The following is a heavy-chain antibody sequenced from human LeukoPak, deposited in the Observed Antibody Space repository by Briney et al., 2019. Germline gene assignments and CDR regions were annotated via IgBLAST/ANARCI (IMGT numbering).Heavy chain of an antibody. CDR3: ARDRFGEYFDY. CDR1: GGSISASSYY. Sequence: PETLSLSCTVSGGSISASSYYWGWIRPPPGPRLEWITHIHFSGTTHSNPSLKSLVTVSVDTSKNQCSLKMSSVTAADTAVYYCARDRFGEYFDYWGQGTLVTVSS. CDR2: IHFSGTT. V-gene: IGHV4-39*07. J-gene: IGHJ4*02. D-gene: IGHD3-10*01.